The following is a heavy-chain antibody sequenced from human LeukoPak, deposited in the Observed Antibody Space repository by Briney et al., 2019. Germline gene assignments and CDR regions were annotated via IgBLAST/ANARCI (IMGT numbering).Heavy chain of an antibody. CDR3: AGAAGGKVAVAGTGPYAFDI. CDR2: INPNSGGT. CDR1: GYTFTSYY. J-gene: IGHJ3*02. V-gene: IGHV1-2*02. D-gene: IGHD6-19*01. Sequence: ASVKVSCKASGYTFTSYYMHWVRQAPGQGLEWMGWINPNSGGTNYAQKFQGRVTMTRDTSISTAYMELSRLRSDDTAVYYCAGAAGGKVAVAGTGPYAFDIWGQGTMVTVSS.